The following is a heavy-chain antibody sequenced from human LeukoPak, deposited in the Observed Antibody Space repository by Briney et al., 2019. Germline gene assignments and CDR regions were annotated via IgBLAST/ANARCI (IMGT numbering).Heavy chain of an antibody. V-gene: IGHV3-23*01. CDR1: GFTFSSNA. CDR3: AKDPTYYSGSYFDS. CDR2: ISGSAAET. J-gene: IGHJ4*02. Sequence: PGGSLRLSCAASGFTFSSNAMNWVRQAPGKGLEWVSTISGSAAETYYADSLKGRFTISRDNSKNTLYLQMNSLRAEDTAVYYCAKDPTYYSGSYFDSWGRGTLVTVSS. D-gene: IGHD5-12*01.